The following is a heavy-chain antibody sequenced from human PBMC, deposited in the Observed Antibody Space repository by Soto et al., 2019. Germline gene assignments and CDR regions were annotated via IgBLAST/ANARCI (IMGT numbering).Heavy chain of an antibody. J-gene: IGHJ6*02. D-gene: IGHD2-15*01. CDR3: AGGDNYYALGV. Sequence: QLQLVESGGGVVQPGRSLRLSCAASGSTFSNYIMHWVRQAPGKGLEWVAFISYDGSNKDYADSVECRFTISRDNSKSTLYLQLSSLRPEDTAVYYCAGGDNYYALGVWGQGTTVTVSS. CDR1: GSTFSNYI. V-gene: IGHV3-30-3*01. CDR2: ISYDGSNK.